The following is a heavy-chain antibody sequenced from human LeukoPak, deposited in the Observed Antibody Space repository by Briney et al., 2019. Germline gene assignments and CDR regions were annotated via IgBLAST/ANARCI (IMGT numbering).Heavy chain of an antibody. V-gene: IGHV4-31*03. D-gene: IGHD4-17*01. Sequence: SETLSLTCTVSGGSISSGGYYWSWIRQHPGKGLEWIGYIYYSGSTYYDLSLKSRVTISVDTSKNQFSLKLSSVTAADTAVYYCARGGYGDYADYWGQGTLVTVSS. CDR1: GGSISSGGYY. CDR3: ARGGYGDYADY. J-gene: IGHJ4*02. CDR2: IYYSGST.